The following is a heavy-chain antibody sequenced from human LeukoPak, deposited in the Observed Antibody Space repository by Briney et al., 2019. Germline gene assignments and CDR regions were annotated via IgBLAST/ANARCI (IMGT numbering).Heavy chain of an antibody. CDR2: INEDGSTT. CDR3: VRDLGGRSGH. CDR1: GFTFSSYA. V-gene: IGHV3-74*01. J-gene: IGHJ4*02. D-gene: IGHD1-26*01. Sequence: GGSLRLSCSASGFTFSSYAMHWVRQAPGKGLVWVSRINEDGSTTNYADSVKGRSTIFRDNAKNTLYLQMNSLRAEDTAVYYCVRDLGGRSGHWGQGTLVTVSS.